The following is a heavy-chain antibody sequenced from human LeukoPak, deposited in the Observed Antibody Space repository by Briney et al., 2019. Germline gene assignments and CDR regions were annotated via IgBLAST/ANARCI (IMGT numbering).Heavy chain of an antibody. CDR1: GFTFSNYY. J-gene: IGHJ5*02. CDR2: TSNSGSTK. Sequence: GGSLRLSCTASGFTFSNYYMNWIRQAPGKGLEWVSYTSNSGSTKSYADSVEGRFTISRDNAKNSLYLQMSSLRAEDTAVYYCARGFRVATIDWFDPWGQGTLVTVSS. D-gene: IGHD5-12*01. V-gene: IGHV3-11*01. CDR3: ARGFRVATIDWFDP.